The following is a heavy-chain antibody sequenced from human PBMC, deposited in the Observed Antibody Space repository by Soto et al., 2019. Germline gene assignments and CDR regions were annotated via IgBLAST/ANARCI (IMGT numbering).Heavy chain of an antibody. CDR3: ARGNIAAALVY. D-gene: IGHD6-13*01. Sequence: QVQLQQWGAGLLKPSETLSLTCAVYGGSISGHYWNWIRQPPGKGLEWIGEINHSGRTNYNPSLKSRVTKSVDTSNNQFPLHLGSVTAADTAVYYCARGNIAAALVYWGQGTLVTVSS. J-gene: IGHJ4*02. CDR2: INHSGRT. V-gene: IGHV4-34*01. CDR1: GGSISGHY.